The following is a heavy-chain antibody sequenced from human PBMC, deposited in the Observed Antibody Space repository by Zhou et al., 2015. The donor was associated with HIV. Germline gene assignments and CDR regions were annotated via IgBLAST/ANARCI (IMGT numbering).Heavy chain of an antibody. Sequence: QVKLVEEGGAVVQRGGSLKVSCVVSGFNFSNYGIHWVRQAPGKGLEWVAVVWFNGINKYYADSVKGRFTVSRDNSKNTVYLQMNSLRAEDTAVYYCARDNDGSSHYSIFDFWGPGTLVTVSS. J-gene: IGHJ4*02. CDR1: GFNFSNYG. CDR2: VWFNGINK. CDR3: ARDNDGSSHYSIFDF. D-gene: IGHD3-22*01. V-gene: IGHV3-33*01.